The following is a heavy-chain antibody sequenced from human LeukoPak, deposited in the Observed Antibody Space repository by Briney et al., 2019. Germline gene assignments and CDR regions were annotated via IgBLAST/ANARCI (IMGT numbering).Heavy chain of an antibody. Sequence: GGSLRLSCAASGFTFSSYEMSWVRQAPGKGLEWVSYISSSGSTIYYADSVNGHFNIPRDNAKDSVYLQMNRLRGEDTAVYYCARVGGGATLHFDYWGQGTRVSVSS. CDR2: ISSSGSTI. CDR1: GFTFSSYE. V-gene: IGHV3-48*03. CDR3: ARVGGGATLHFDY. J-gene: IGHJ4*02. D-gene: IGHD1-26*01.